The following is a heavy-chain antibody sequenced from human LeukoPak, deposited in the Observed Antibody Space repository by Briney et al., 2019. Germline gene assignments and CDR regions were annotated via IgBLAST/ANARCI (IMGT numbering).Heavy chain of an antibody. CDR2: TYNSGST. D-gene: IGHD6-19*01. V-gene: IGHV4-61*05. J-gene: IGHJ4*02. Sequence: SETLSLTCTVSGGSISVGNYYWGWIRQPPGKGLEWIGSTYNSGSTNYNPSLKSRVTISVDTSKNQLSLKLSSVTAADTAMYYCAGGLQWLAHDCWGQGTLVTVSS. CDR1: GGSISVGNYY. CDR3: AGGLQWLAHDC.